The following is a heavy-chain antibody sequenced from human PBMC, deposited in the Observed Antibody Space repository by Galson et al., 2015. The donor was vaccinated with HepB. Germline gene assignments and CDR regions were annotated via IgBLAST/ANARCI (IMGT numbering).Heavy chain of an antibody. J-gene: IGHJ4*02. CDR2: VWYDGTKQ. CDR1: GFVFSRHG. CDR3: WMIGTDFDY. V-gene: IGHV3-33*01. Sequence: SLRLSCAASGFVFSRHGMHWARQAPGKGLEWVAVVWYDGTKQYYSESVEGRFTISRDNSKNMVYLQMNSLRVEDTAVYYCWMIGTDFDYWGQETLVTVSS. D-gene: IGHD2-21*01.